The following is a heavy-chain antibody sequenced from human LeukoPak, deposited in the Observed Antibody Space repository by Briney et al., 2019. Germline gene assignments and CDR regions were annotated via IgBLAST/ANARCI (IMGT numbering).Heavy chain of an antibody. CDR2: ITRSSSAI. Sequence: GGSLRLPCAASGFTFSTYSMNWVRQAPGKGLEWVSYITRSSSAIYYADSVKGRFTISRGNAKNSLYLQMNNLRDEDTAVYYCARESSIDYWGQGTLVTVSS. CDR1: GFTFSTYS. CDR3: ARESSIDY. V-gene: IGHV3-48*02. J-gene: IGHJ4*02.